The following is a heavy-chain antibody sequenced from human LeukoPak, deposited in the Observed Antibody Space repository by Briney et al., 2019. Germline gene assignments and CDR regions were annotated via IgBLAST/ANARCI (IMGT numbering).Heavy chain of an antibody. CDR3: ASWGRGWELVNDY. V-gene: IGHV3-21*01. CDR1: GFTFSSYS. J-gene: IGHJ4*02. Sequence: PGGSLRLSCAASGFTFSSYSMNWVRQAPGKGLDWVSSISSSSSYIYYADSVKGRFTISRDNAKNSLYLQMNSLRAEDTAVYYCASWGRGWELVNDYWGQGTLVTVSS. D-gene: IGHD1-26*01. CDR2: ISSSSSYI.